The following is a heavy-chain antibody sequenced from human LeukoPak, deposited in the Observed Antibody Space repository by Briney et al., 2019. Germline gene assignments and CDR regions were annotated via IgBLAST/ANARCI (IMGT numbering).Heavy chain of an antibody. D-gene: IGHD1-26*01. V-gene: IGHV3-48*03. J-gene: IGHJ5*02. CDR1: GFTFSSYA. CDR2: ISSSGSTI. CDR3: ARGPIVGPTKGFDP. Sequence: GGSLRLSCAASGFTFSSYAMNWVRRAPGKGLEWVSYISSSGSTIYYADSVKGRFTISRDNSKNMSYLQMNSLRAEDTAVYYCARGPIVGPTKGFDPWGQGTLVTVSS.